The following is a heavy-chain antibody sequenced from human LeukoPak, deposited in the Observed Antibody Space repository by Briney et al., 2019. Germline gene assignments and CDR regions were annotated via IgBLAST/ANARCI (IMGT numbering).Heavy chain of an antibody. Sequence: PGGSLRLSCAASGFPFNKAWMIWVRQAPGKGLEWVARIKTKPEGGTTDYAAPVKGRFTISRDDSKNTLYLQMNSLKTEDTAVYYCTSSGSRWDYFDYWGQGTLATVSS. CDR1: GFPFNKAW. J-gene: IGHJ4*02. CDR3: TSSGSRWDYFDY. D-gene: IGHD4-23*01. V-gene: IGHV3-15*05. CDR2: IKTKPEGGTT.